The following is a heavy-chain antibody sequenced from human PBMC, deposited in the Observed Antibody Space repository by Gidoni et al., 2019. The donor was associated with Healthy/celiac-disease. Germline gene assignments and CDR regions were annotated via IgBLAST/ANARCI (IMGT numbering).Heavy chain of an antibody. J-gene: IGHJ5*02. CDR2: IKSKTDGGTT. V-gene: IGHV3-15*07. Sequence: EVQLVESGGGLVQPGGSLRLSCAASGFTFSHAWMNWVRQAPGKGLEWVGRIKSKTDGGTTDYAAPVKGRFTISRDDSKNTLYLQMNSLKTEDTAVYYCTTETLYYDFWSGYYSNWFDPWGQGTLVTVSS. CDR3: TTETLYYDFWSGYYSNWFDP. D-gene: IGHD3-3*01. CDR1: GFTFSHAW.